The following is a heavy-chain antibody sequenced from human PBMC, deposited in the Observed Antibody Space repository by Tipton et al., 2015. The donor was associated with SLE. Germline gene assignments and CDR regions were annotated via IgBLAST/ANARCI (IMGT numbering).Heavy chain of an antibody. CDR3: GKDMSPGGLDV. J-gene: IGHJ6*02. V-gene: IGHV3-9*01. CDR1: GFTFSAFW. Sequence: SLRLSCTASGFTFSAFWMHWVRQAPGKGLEWVAAILWSGDRIDYADSVKGRFTISRDNAKNTLFLQMNSLRTEDTALYYCGKDMSPGGLDVWGHGTTVTVSS. CDR2: ILWSGDRI.